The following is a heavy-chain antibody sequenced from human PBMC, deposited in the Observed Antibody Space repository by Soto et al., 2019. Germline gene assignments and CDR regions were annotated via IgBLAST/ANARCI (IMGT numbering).Heavy chain of an antibody. V-gene: IGHV4-31*03. D-gene: IGHD3-10*01. CDR2: IYYTGST. CDR3: VRDYDSGVFDP. Sequence: PSETLSLTCTVSGGSISRGGHSWTWIRQHPGKGLEWIGYIYYTGSTSYNPSLKGRVTMSVDTSKNQFSLKLRSVTAADTAVYYCVRDYDSGVFDPWGQGTLVTVSS. J-gene: IGHJ5*02. CDR1: GGSISRGGHS.